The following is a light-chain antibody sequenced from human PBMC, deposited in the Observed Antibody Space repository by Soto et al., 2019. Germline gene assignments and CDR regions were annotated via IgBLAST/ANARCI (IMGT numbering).Light chain of an antibody. CDR1: QSVSSSY. CDR2: GAS. CDR3: QQYGSSRT. Sequence: EIVLTQSPGTLSLSPGERATLACRASQSVSSSYLAWYQQKPGQAPRLLIYGASSRATGIPDRFSGSGSGTDFTLTISRMEPKDVAVYYCQQYGSSRTFGQGTKVEIK. V-gene: IGKV3-20*01. J-gene: IGKJ1*01.